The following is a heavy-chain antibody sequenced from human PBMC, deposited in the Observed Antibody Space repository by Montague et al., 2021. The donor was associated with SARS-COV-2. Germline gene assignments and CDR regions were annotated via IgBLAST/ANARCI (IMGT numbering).Heavy chain of an antibody. D-gene: IGHD3-9*01. Sequence: SETLSLTCTVSGGSISSSSYDWGWIRQPPGKGLEWIGSIYYSGSTYYSPSLKSRVTISVDTSKNQFSLKLSSVTAADTAVYYCARQDDILTGYYYYGMDVWGQGTTVTVSS. CDR3: ARQDDILTGYYYYGMDV. V-gene: IGHV4-39*01. CDR2: IYYSGST. CDR1: GGSISSSSYD. J-gene: IGHJ6*02.